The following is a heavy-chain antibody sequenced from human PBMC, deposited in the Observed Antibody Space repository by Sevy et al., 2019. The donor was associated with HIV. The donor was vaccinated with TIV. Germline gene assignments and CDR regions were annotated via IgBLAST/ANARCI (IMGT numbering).Heavy chain of an antibody. CDR1: GGSMSSSSYH. Sequence: SETLSLTCTVSGGSMSSSSYHWGWIRQPPGKGLEWIGSIYYSGSTFYNSSLKSRVTISVDTSKNQFSLKLSSVTAADTAVYSCARYLYGDYVQYFDYWGQGTLVTVSS. V-gene: IGHV4-39*01. CDR3: ARYLYGDYVQYFDY. D-gene: IGHD4-17*01. J-gene: IGHJ4*02. CDR2: IYYSGST.